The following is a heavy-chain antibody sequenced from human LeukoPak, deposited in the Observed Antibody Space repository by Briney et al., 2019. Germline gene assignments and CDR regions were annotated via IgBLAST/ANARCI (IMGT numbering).Heavy chain of an antibody. CDR3: ARRFYDFWSGQYYFDC. Sequence: ASVKVSCKASGYTFTSYDINWVRQATGQGLEWMGWMNPNSGNTGYAQKFQGRVTMTRNTSISTAYMELSSLRSEDTAVYYCARRFYDFWSGQYYFDCWGQGTLVTVSS. J-gene: IGHJ4*02. V-gene: IGHV1-8*01. CDR2: MNPNSGNT. CDR1: GYTFTSYD. D-gene: IGHD3-3*01.